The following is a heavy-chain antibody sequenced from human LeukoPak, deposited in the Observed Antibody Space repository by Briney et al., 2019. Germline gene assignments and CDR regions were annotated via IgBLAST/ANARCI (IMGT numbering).Heavy chain of an antibody. J-gene: IGHJ4*02. Sequence: GGSLRLSCAASGFTFSSYGMSWVRQSPGKGLDWVSAISGSGGSTYYADSVKGRFTISRDNSKNTLYLQMNSLRAEDTAVYYCAFPSEYYGSGSYPPGGYWGQGTLVTVSS. V-gene: IGHV3-23*01. CDR1: GFTFSSYG. CDR2: ISGSGGST. CDR3: AFPSEYYGSGSYPPGGY. D-gene: IGHD3-10*01.